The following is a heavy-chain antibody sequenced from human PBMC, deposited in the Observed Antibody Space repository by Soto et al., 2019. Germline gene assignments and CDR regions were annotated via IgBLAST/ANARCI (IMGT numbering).Heavy chain of an antibody. V-gene: IGHV1-58*01. Sequence: SLKVSCKTSGFTFTSSAVQCVRQTHGQRLEWIGWIVVGSGNTNYAQKFQERVTIARDMSTSTAYMELSSLRSEDTAVYYCAAGVRGVINYYYYGMDVWGQGTTVTVSS. CDR2: IVVGSGNT. CDR1: GFTFTSSA. CDR3: AAGVRGVINYYYYGMDV. D-gene: IGHD3-10*02. J-gene: IGHJ6*02.